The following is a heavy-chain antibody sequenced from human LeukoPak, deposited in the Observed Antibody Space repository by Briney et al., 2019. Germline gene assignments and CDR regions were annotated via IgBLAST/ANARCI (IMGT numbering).Heavy chain of an antibody. J-gene: IGHJ4*02. Sequence: PSETLSLTCAVSGGSISSGGYSWSWIRQPPGKGLEWIGYIYQSGSTYYNPSLKSRVTISVDRSKNQFSLKPSSVTAADTAVYYCARVKYTSGWHFDYWGQGTLVTVSS. CDR3: ARVKYTSGWHFDY. V-gene: IGHV4-30-2*01. D-gene: IGHD6-19*01. CDR2: IYQSGST. CDR1: GGSISSGGYS.